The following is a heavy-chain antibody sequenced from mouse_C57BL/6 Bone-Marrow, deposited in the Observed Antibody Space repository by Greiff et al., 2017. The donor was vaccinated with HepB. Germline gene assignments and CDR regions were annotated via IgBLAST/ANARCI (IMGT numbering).Heavy chain of an antibody. D-gene: IGHD1-1*01. CDR2: IDPSDSYT. J-gene: IGHJ1*03. CDR1: GYTFTSYW. Sequence: VQLQQPGAELVKPGASVTLSCKASGYTFTSYWMQWVKQRPGQGLEWIGEIDPSDSYTNYNQKFKGKATLTVDTSSSTAYMQLSSLTSEDSAVYYCAREEYDGSSRIDVWGTGTTVTVSA. CDR3: AREEYDGSSRIDV. V-gene: IGHV1-50*01.